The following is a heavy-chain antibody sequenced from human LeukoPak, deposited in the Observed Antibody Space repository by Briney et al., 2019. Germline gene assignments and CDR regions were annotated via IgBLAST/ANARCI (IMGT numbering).Heavy chain of an antibody. CDR3: VKTFQYSSNWYDY. CDR2: INAGGGGT. J-gene: IGHJ5*01. CDR1: GFTFGSHS. V-gene: IGHV3-23*01. Sequence: QPGGSLRLSCATSGFTFGSHSMSWVRQAPGKGLEWVSSINAGGGGTSYAASVKGRINISRDNSKNTVYLQMNSLRAEDTAVYFCVKTFQYSSNWYDYWGQGTLVTVSS. D-gene: IGHD6-6*01.